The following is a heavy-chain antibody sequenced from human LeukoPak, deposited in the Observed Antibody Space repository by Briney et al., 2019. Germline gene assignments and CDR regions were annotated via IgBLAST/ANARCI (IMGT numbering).Heavy chain of an antibody. J-gene: IGHJ6*03. V-gene: IGHV1-2*02. D-gene: IGHD2-8*01. CDR3: ARAATNNYYYMDV. CDR1: GYTFTGYY. Sequence: ASVKVSCKASGYTFTGYYMRWVRQAPGQGLEWMGWINPNSGGTNYAQKFQGRVTMTRDTSISTAYMELSRLRSDDTAVYYCARAATNNYYYMDVWGKGTTVTVSS. CDR2: INPNSGGT.